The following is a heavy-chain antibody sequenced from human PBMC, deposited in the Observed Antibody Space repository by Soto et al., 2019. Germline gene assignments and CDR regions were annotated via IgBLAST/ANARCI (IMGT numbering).Heavy chain of an antibody. Sequence: SETLSLTGAVSVVSFNFYYWNWMRQPPGKELEWIGEVNHSGSTNYNSSLRSRVTISVDTSKNQFSLELSSVTAADTAVYYCATRFYDSSGYYLFYFDSWGQGTLVTVS. CDR3: ATRFYDSSGYYLFYFDS. V-gene: IGHV4-34*01. D-gene: IGHD3-22*01. CDR1: VVSFNFYY. J-gene: IGHJ4*02. CDR2: VNHSGST.